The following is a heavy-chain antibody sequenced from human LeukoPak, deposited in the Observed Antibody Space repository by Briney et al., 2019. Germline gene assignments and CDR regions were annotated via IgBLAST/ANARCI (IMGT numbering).Heavy chain of an antibody. D-gene: IGHD3-22*01. CDR1: GYTFTSYG. V-gene: IGHV1-18*01. CDR2: ISAYNGNT. J-gene: IGHJ5*02. CDR3: AREKGSYYYDSSGLNWFDP. Sequence: ASVKVSCKASGYTFTSYGISWVRQAPGQGLEWMGWISAYNGNTNYAQKLQGRVTMTTDTSTSTAYMELRSLRSDDTAVYYCAREKGSYYYDSSGLNWFDPWGRGTLVTVSS.